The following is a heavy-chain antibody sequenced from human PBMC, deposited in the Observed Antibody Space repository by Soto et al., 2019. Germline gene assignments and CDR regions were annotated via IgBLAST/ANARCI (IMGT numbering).Heavy chain of an antibody. V-gene: IGHV3-53*02. CDR1: GFTVRSKY. Sequence: EVQLVETGGGLIQPGGSLRLSCAASGFTVRSKYMTWVRQAPGKGRGWVSVLYSDGTTYYADSVKGRFTISRDNSKNTLYLEMNSLRAEDTAVYYCARERGGGATGGYFDYWGQGTLVTVSS. CDR3: ARERGGGATGGYFDY. CDR2: LYSDGTT. D-gene: IGHD1-26*01. J-gene: IGHJ4*02.